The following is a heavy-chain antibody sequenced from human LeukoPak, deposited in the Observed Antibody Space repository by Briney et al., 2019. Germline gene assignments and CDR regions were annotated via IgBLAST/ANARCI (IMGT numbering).Heavy chain of an antibody. J-gene: IGHJ3*02. CDR1: VLTFSSYG. D-gene: IGHD3-3*01. CDR3: AREQSITIFGVVSNPNDDAFDI. V-gene: IGHV3-33*01. Sequence: GGSLRLSCAASVLTFSSYGMHWVRQAPGKGLEGVAVIWYDGSSKYYAESVQRRLTISRDTSKNTLYLQMNSLRAEDKAVYYCAREQSITIFGVVSNPNDDAFDIWGQGTMVTVSS. CDR2: IWYDGSSK.